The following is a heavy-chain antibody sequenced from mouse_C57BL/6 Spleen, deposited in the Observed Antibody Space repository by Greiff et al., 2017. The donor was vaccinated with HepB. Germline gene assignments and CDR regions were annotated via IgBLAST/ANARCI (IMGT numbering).Heavy chain of an antibody. V-gene: IGHV5-4*01. CDR1: GFTFSSYA. D-gene: IGHD4-1*01. CDR2: ISDGGSYT. CDR3: ARDDNWDGAY. Sequence: DVKLVESGGGLVKPGGSLKLSCAASGFTFSSYAMSWVRQTPEKRLEWVATISDGGSYTYYPDNVKGRFTISRDNAKNNLYLQMSHLKSEDTAMYYCARDDNWDGAYWGQGTLVTVSA. J-gene: IGHJ3*01.